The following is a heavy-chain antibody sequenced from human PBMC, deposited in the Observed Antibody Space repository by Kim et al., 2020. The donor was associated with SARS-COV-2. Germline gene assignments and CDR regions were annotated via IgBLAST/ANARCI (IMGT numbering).Heavy chain of an antibody. CDR2: IYSGGST. CDR3: ARDGRMIRSSSQMQTYYYYGMDV. CDR1: GFTVSSNY. V-gene: IGHV3-53*01. D-gene: IGHD6-13*01. Sequence: GGSLRLSCAASGFTVSSNYMSWVRQAPGKGLEWVSVIYSGGSTYYADSVKGRFTISRDNSKNTLYLQMNSLRAEDTAVYYCARDGRMIRSSSQMQTYYYYGMDVWGQGTTVTVSS. J-gene: IGHJ6*02.